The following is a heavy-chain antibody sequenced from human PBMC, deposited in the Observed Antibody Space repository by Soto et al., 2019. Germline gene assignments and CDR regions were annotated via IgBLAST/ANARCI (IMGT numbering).Heavy chain of an antibody. Sequence: PSETLSLTCTVSGGSISSYYWSWIRQPPGKGLEWNGYIYYSGSTNYNPSLKSRVTISVDTSKNQFSLKLSSVTAADTAVYYCARGLPLAPVPAVLYYYYMDVWGKGTTVTVSS. CDR3: ARGLPLAPVPAVLYYYYMDV. CDR1: GGSISSYY. CDR2: IYYSGST. D-gene: IGHD2-2*01. V-gene: IGHV4-59*01. J-gene: IGHJ6*03.